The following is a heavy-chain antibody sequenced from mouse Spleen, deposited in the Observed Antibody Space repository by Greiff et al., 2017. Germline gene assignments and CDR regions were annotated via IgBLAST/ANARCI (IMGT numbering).Heavy chain of an antibody. CDR3: ARLDDYDWYFDV. CDR1: GYTFTSYW. Sequence: QVQLQQPGAELVRPGSSVKLSCKASGYTFTSYWMHWVKQRPIQGLEWIGNIDPSDSETHYNQKFKDKATLTVDKSSSTAYMQLSSLTSEDSAVYYCARLDDYDWYFDVWGTGTTVTVSS. D-gene: IGHD2-4*01. J-gene: IGHJ1*03. CDR2: IDPSDSET. V-gene: IGHV1-52*01.